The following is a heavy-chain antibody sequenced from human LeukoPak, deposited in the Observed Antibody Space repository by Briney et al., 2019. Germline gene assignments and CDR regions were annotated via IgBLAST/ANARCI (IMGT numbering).Heavy chain of an antibody. CDR3: ARATSYYYDSSGYWGGNWFDP. D-gene: IGHD3-22*01. Sequence: SETLSLTCTVSGGSISSTSYYWGWIRQPPGKGLEWIGSMYYSGSTYYNPSLKSRVTISVDTSKNQFSLKLSSVTAADTAVYYCARATSYYYDSSGYWGGNWFDPWGQGTLVTVSS. CDR1: GGSISSTSYY. CDR2: MYYSGST. J-gene: IGHJ5*02. V-gene: IGHV4-39*07.